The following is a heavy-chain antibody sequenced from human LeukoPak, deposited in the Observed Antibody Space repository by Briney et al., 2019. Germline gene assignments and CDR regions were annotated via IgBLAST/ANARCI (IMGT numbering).Heavy chain of an antibody. D-gene: IGHD3-22*01. V-gene: IGHV4-59*01. J-gene: IGHJ3*02. CDR2: IDYSGST. CDR1: GGSISTYY. CDR3: ARDGGYYSGDAFDS. Sequence: SETLSLTCSVSGGSISTYYWNWIRQPPGKGLEWIGNIDYSGSTNYNPSLKSRVIISVDWSKNEFSPKLTSVTAADTAVYLCARDGGYYSGDAFDSWGQGTTVTVSS.